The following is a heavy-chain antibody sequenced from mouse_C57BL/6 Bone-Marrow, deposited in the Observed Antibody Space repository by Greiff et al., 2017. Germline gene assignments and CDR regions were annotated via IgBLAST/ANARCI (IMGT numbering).Heavy chain of an antibody. D-gene: IGHD2-1*01. CDR1: GFSLTSYG. CDR3: ASPIYYYYAMDY. V-gene: IGHV2-2*01. J-gene: IGHJ4*01. CDR2: IWSGGST. Sequence: VQLQQSGPGLVQPSQSLSTTCTVSGFSLTSYGVHWVRQSPGKGLEWLGVIWSGGSTDYNAAFISRLSISKDNSKSQVFFKMNSLQADDTAIYYCASPIYYYYAMDYWGQGTSVTVSS.